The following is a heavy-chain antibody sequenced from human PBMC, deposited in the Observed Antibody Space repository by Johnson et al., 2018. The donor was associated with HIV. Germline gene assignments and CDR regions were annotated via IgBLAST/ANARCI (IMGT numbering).Heavy chain of an antibody. V-gene: IGHV3-33*06. CDR1: GFTFSSYG. CDR2: IWFDGTNK. J-gene: IGHJ3*02. D-gene: IGHD4-23*01. Sequence: QVQLVESGGGAVQPGRSLRLSCAASGFTFSSYGMHWVRQAPGKGLEWVAVIWFDGTNKYYADSVKGRFTISRDNSKNTLYLQINSLRAEDTAVYYCAKGYGGNGGAFDIWCQGTMVTVSS. CDR3: AKGYGGNGGAFDI.